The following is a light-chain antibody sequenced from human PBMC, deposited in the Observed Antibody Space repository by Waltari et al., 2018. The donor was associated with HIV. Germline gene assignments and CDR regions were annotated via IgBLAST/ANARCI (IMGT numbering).Light chain of an antibody. V-gene: IGKV3-15*01. CDR3: QQYNNWPYT. CDR2: GAS. CDR1: QSVSSN. Sequence: EIVMTQSPVTLSVFPGERATLSCRASQSVSSNLAWYQHKPGQAPRLLIYGASTRATGIPARFSGSGSGTEFTLTISSLQSEDFAVYYCQQYNNWPYTFGQGTKLEIK. J-gene: IGKJ2*01.